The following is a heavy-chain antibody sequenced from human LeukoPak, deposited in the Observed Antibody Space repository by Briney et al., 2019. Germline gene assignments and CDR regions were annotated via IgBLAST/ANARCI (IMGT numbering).Heavy chain of an antibody. Sequence: ASVKVSCKASGYTFTSYAMNWVRQAPGQGLEWMGWINPNSGGTNYAQKYQGWVTMTRDTSISTAYMELSRLRSDDTAVYYCARAAGAVAGTSGYFQHWGQGTLVTVSS. D-gene: IGHD6-19*01. CDR2: INPNSGGT. V-gene: IGHV1-2*04. CDR1: GYTFTSYA. CDR3: ARAAGAVAGTSGYFQH. J-gene: IGHJ1*01.